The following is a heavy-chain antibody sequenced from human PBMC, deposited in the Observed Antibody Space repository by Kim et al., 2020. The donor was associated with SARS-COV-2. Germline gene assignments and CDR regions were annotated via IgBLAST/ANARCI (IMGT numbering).Heavy chain of an antibody. V-gene: IGHV3-72*01. CDR2: KRYTT. Sequence: KRYTTEVAASVKGRFTISRDDSQNSLYLQMNSLKIDDTAVYYCARGAIGDYWGQGTLVTVSS. D-gene: IGHD3-16*01. J-gene: IGHJ4*02. CDR3: ARGAIGDY.